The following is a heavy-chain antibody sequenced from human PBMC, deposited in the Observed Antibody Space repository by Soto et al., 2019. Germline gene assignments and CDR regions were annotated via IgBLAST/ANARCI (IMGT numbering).Heavy chain of an antibody. V-gene: IGHV3-9*01. Sequence: EVQLVESGGGLVQPGRSLRLSCAASGFTFDDYAMHWVRQAPGKGLEWVSGISWNSGSIGYADSVKGRFTSSRDNAKNSLYLQMNSLRAEDTALYYCAKDMRFGGTDYWGQGTLVTVSS. CDR3: AKDMRFGGTDY. CDR1: GFTFDDYA. J-gene: IGHJ4*02. D-gene: IGHD3-10*01. CDR2: ISWNSGSI.